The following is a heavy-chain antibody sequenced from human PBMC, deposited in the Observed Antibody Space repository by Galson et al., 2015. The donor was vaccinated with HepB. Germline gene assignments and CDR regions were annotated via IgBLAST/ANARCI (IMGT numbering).Heavy chain of an antibody. V-gene: IGHV3-53*01. CDR3: ARGGWLQQRPFDY. CDR2: IYSGGST. CDR1: GFTVSSNY. J-gene: IGHJ4*02. D-gene: IGHD5-24*01. Sequence: SLRLSCAASGFTVSSNYMSWVRQAPGKGLEWVSVIYSGGSTYYADSVKGRFTISRDNSKNTLYLQMNSLRAEDTAVYYCARGGWLQQRPFDYWGQGTLVTVSS.